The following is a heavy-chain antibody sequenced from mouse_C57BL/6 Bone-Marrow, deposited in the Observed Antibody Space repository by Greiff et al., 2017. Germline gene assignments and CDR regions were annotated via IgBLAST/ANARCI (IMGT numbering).Heavy chain of an antibody. D-gene: IGHD2-3*01. CDR3: THDGYPFAY. Sequence: EVQVVESGAELVRPGASVKLSCTASGFNFTDDYMHWVKQRPEQGLEWIGWIDPENGDTEYASKFQGKATITADTSSNTAYLQLSRLTSEDTAVYYCTHDGYPFAYWGQGTLVTVSA. J-gene: IGHJ3*01. CDR1: GFNFTDDY. CDR2: IDPENGDT. V-gene: IGHV14-4*01.